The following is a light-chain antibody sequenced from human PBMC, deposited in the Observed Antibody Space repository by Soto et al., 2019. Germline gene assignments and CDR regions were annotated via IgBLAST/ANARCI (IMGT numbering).Light chain of an antibody. CDR2: EVS. V-gene: IGLV2-14*01. CDR1: SSDVGGYNY. CDR3: SSYTSSSTYV. Sequence: ALTQPASVSGSPGQSITISCTGTSSDVGGYNYVSWYQQHPGKAPKLMIYEVSNRPSGVSNRFSGSKSGNTASLTISGLQAEDEANYYCSSYTSSSTYVFGTGTKVTVL. J-gene: IGLJ1*01.